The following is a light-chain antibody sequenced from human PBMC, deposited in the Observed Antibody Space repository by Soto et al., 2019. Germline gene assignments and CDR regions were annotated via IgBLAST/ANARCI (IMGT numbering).Light chain of an antibody. CDR1: SSNVGRNT. CDR3: AAWDDSLNGVV. Sequence: QSVLTQAPSASGTPGQRVIISCSGSSSNVGRNTVNWYQQLPGTAPKVLIYSNDQRPSGVPDRFSGSKSGTSVSLAISGLQSEDEAQYYCAAWDDSLNGVVFGGGTQLTVL. J-gene: IGLJ2*01. V-gene: IGLV1-44*01. CDR2: SND.